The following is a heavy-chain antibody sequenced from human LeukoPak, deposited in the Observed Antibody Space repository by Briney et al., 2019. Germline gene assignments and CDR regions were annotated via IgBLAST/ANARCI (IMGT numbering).Heavy chain of an antibody. Sequence: PSETLSLTCTVSGGSISSYYWSWIRQPPGKGLEWIGYIYHSGSTYYNPSLKSRVTISVDRSKNQFSLKLSSVTAADTAVYYCARDRCSSTSCYDWFDPWGQGTLVTVSS. CDR1: GGSISSYY. J-gene: IGHJ5*02. CDR3: ARDRCSSTSCYDWFDP. D-gene: IGHD2-2*01. V-gene: IGHV4-59*12. CDR2: IYHSGST.